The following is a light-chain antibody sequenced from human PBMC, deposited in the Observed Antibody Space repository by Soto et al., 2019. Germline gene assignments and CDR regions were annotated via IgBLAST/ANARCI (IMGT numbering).Light chain of an antibody. V-gene: IGLV2-8*01. CDR2: EVS. CDR3: SSYAGSSNPV. Sequence: QSALTQPPSASGSPGQSVTISCTGTSSDVGGYNYVSWYQQHPGKAPKPVIYEVSKRPSGVPDRFSGSKSGNTASLTVSGLQAEDEADYYCSSYAGSSNPVFGTGTK. CDR1: SSDVGGYNY. J-gene: IGLJ1*01.